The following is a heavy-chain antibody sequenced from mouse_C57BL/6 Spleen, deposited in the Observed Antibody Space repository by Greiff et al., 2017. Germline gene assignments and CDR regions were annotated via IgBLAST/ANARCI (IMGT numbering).Heavy chain of an antibody. D-gene: IGHD4-1*01. Sequence: EVMLVESGGGLVQPKGSLKLSCAASGFSFNTYAMNWVRQAPGKGLEWVARIRSKSNNYATYYAYSVKDRFTISRDDTESMIYLQMNNLKTEDTAMDYCVRQSWDEDDAMDYWGQGTSVTVSS. J-gene: IGHJ4*01. CDR1: GFSFNTYA. V-gene: IGHV10-1*01. CDR3: VRQSWDEDDAMDY. CDR2: IRSKSNNYAT.